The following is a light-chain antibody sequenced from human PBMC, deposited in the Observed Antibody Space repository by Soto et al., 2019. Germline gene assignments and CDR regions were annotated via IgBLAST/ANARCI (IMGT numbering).Light chain of an antibody. CDR3: QQYFSTPVT. CDR1: QRILYSAKNNNY. J-gene: IGKJ4*01. CDR2: WAS. Sequence: DIVMTQSPDSLAVSLGERATINCKSRQRILYSAKNNNYLAWYQQKPGQPPKLLIYWASNRDSGVPDRFSGSVSGTYFTLTISSLQAEYVAIYYCQQYFSTPVTFGGGTKVEIK. V-gene: IGKV4-1*01.